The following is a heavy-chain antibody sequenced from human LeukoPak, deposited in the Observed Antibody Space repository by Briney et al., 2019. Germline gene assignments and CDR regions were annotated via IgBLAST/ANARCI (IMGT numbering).Heavy chain of an antibody. V-gene: IGHV3-9*01. CDR1: GFTFDDYA. CDR3: AKSWDSVYGAETQGFDY. D-gene: IGHD4-17*01. J-gene: IGHJ4*02. CDR2: ISWNSGSI. Sequence: GRSLRLSCAASGFTFDDYAMHWVRQAPGKGLEWVSGISWNSGSIGYADSVKGRFTISRDNAKNSLYLQMNSLRAEDTALYYCAKSWDSVYGAETQGFDYWGQGTLVTVSS.